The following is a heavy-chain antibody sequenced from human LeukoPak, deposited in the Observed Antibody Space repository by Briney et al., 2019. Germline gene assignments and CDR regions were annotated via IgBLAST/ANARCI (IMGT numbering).Heavy chain of an antibody. CDR1: GFTFSSYG. CDR3: ASNRYYDSSGFIDAFDI. V-gene: IGHV3-30*02. CDR2: IRYDGSNK. Sequence: GGSLRLSCAASGFTFSSYGMHWVRQAPGKGLEWVAFIRYDGSNKYYADSVKGRFTISRDNSKNTLYLQMNSLRAEDTAVYYCASNRYYDSSGFIDAFDIWGQGTMVTVSS. D-gene: IGHD3-22*01. J-gene: IGHJ3*02.